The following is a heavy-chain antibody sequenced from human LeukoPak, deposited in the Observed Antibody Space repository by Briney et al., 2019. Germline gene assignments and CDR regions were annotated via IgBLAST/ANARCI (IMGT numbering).Heavy chain of an antibody. J-gene: IGHJ6*03. D-gene: IGHD3-10*01. CDR3: ARGLRVPNTENYYYYMDV. CDR1: GYTFTSYD. V-gene: IGHV1-8*03. Sequence: ASVKVSCKASGYTFTSYDINWVRQATGQGLEWMGWMNPNSGNTGYAQKFRGRVTTTRNTSISTAYMELSSLRSEDTAVYYCARGLRVPNTENYYYYMDVWGKGTTVTVSS. CDR2: MNPNSGNT.